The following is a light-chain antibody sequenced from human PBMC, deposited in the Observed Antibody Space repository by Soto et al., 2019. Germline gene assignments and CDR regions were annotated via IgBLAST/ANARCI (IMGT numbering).Light chain of an antibody. CDR1: SSDIGAYNY. CDR2: DVT. J-gene: IGLJ1*01. CDR3: CSYKSSSTLYV. V-gene: IGLV2-14*03. Sequence: SALTQPASVSGSPGQSITISCTGPSSDIGAYNYVSWYQQHPGKAPKLIIYDVTNRPAGISSRFSASKSGNTASLTISVLQAEDEADYYCCSYKSSSTLYVFGTGTKVTVL.